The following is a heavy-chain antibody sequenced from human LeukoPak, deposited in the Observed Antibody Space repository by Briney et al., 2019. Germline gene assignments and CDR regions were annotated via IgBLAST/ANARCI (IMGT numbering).Heavy chain of an antibody. CDR2: IYYSGST. J-gene: IGHJ4*02. CDR1: GGSISSYY. CDR3: ARALLNVFDY. Sequence: SETLSLTCTVSGGSISSYYWSWIRQPPGKGLEWIGYIYYSGSTNYNPSLKSRVTISVDTSKNQFSLKLSSVTAADTAVYYCARALLNVFDYWGQGTLVTVSS. V-gene: IGHV4-59*01. D-gene: IGHD2-15*01.